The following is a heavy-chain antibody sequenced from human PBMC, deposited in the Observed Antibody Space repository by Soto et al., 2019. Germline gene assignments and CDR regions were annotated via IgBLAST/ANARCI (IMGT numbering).Heavy chain of an antibody. CDR3: ARDPYHVLMVNAPNLYGMDV. J-gene: IGHJ6*02. CDR1: GGTFSNYA. V-gene: IGHV1-18*01. D-gene: IGHD2-8*01. CDR2: ISTYNGKA. Sequence: ASVKVSCKASGGTFSNYALDWVRQAPGQGLEWMGRISTYNGKANYPQSLQGRLTMTADTSTTTAYMELRSLRSDDTAVYYCARDPYHVLMVNAPNLYGMDVWGQGTTVTVSS.